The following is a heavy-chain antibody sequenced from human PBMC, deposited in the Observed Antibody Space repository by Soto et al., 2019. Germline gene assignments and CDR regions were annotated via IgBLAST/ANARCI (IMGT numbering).Heavy chain of an antibody. CDR2: INSDGSST. CDR3: AREPNGNDFYYYYYMDV. D-gene: IGHD1-1*01. J-gene: IGHJ6*03. Sequence: EVQLVESGGGLVQPGGSLRLSCAASGFTFSSYWMHWVRQAPGKGLVWVSRINSDGSSTSYADSVKGRFTISRDNAKNTLYLQMNSLSAEDTAVYYCAREPNGNDFYYYYYMDVWGKGTTVTVSS. CDR1: GFTFSSYW. V-gene: IGHV3-74*01.